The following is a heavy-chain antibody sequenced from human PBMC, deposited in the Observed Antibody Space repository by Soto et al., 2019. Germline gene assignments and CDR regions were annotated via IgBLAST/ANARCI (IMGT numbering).Heavy chain of an antibody. V-gene: IGHV1-3*04. D-gene: IGHD4-4*01. CDR2: INTGNGNT. Sequence: QVQLVQSEVEVKKPGASVKVSCKASGYTFTTYAIHWVRQAPGQRLEWMGWINTGNGNTKYSQKFQGRVTITRDTSASKAYMELSSLRSEDTAVYYCARDYTRSFDYWGQGTLVTVSS. CDR1: GYTFTTYA. J-gene: IGHJ4*02. CDR3: ARDYTRSFDY.